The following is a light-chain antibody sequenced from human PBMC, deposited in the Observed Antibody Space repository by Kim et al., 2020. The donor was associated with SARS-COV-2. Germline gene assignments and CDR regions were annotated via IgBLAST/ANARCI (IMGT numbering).Light chain of an antibody. CDR3: QQADTFPFT. CDR2: DAS. J-gene: IGKJ2*01. Sequence: VSPGERATLSCRASQSVNSDLAWYQQKPGQAPRLLIYDASTRATGFPARFSGSGSGTEFTLTINSLQSEDFGTYYCQQADTFPFTFGQGTKVDIK. CDR1: QSVNSD. V-gene: IGKV3-15*01.